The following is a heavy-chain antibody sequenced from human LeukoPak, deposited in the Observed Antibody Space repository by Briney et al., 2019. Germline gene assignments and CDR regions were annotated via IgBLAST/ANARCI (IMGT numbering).Heavy chain of an antibody. CDR1: GFTFSSYA. CDR2: IRSKIYGGTP. Sequence: SLXXXCAASGFTFSSYAMTWVRQAPGKGLEWVGFIRSKIYGGTPEYAASVKGRFTISRDDSKGIAYLQMNSLKTEDTAVYYCTRDQTPYYWGQGTLVTVSS. V-gene: IGHV3-49*04. CDR3: TRDQTPYY. J-gene: IGHJ4*02.